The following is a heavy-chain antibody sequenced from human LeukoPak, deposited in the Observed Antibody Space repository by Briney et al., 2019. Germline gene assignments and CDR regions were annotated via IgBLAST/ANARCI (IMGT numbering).Heavy chain of an antibody. CDR3: AREKGYCTNGVCFVDY. CDR1: GFTLSSYS. Sequence: KAGGSLRLSCAASGFTLSSYSMNWVRQAPGKGLEWVSSISSSSSYIYYADSVKGRFTISRDNAKNSLYLQMNSLRAEDTAVYYCAREKGYCTNGVCFVDYWGQGTLVTVSS. D-gene: IGHD2-8*01. V-gene: IGHV3-21*01. CDR2: ISSSSSYI. J-gene: IGHJ4*02.